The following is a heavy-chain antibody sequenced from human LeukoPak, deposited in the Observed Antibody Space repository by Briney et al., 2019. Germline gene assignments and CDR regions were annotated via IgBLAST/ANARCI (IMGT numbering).Heavy chain of an antibody. CDR1: GYSISSGYY. D-gene: IGHD3-3*01. J-gene: IGHJ5*02. V-gene: IGHV4-38-2*01. CDR2: IYHSGST. Sequence: SETLSLTCAVSGYSISSGYYWGWIRQPPEKGLEWIGSIYHSGSTYYNPSLKSRVTISVDTSKNQFSLKLSSVTAADTAVYYCARHRGSHYDFWSGRENWFDPWGQGTLVTVSS. CDR3: ARHRGSHYDFWSGRENWFDP.